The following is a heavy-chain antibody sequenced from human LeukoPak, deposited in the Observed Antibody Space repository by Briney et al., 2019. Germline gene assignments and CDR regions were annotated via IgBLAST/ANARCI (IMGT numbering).Heavy chain of an antibody. CDR1: GYTFTGYY. CDR3: ARVFQVAGTGNWFDP. J-gene: IGHJ5*02. Sequence: GASVKVSCKTSGYTFTGYYMHWVRQAPGQGLEWMGWINPNSGGTNYAQKFQGRVTMTRDTSISAAYMELSRLRSDDTAVYYCARVFQVAGTGNWFDPWGQGTLVTVSS. D-gene: IGHD6-19*01. CDR2: INPNSGGT. V-gene: IGHV1-2*02.